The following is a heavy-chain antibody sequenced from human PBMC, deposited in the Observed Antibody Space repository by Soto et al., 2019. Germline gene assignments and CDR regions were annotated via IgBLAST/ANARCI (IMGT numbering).Heavy chain of an antibody. V-gene: IGHV4-34*01. CDR2: INHSGST. D-gene: IGHD2-8*01. CDR3: ATGYCTNGVCYTRTLSGMDV. J-gene: IGHJ6*02. CDR1: GGSFSGSY. Sequence: SETLSLTCAVYGGSFSGSYWSWIRQPPGKGLEWIGEINHSGSTNHNPSLKSRVTRLVDTSKNQFSLKLSSVTAADTAVYYCATGYCTNGVCYTRTLSGMDVWGQGTTVTVSS.